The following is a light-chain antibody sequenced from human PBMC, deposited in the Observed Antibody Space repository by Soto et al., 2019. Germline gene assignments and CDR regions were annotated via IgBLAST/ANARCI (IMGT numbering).Light chain of an antibody. V-gene: IGLV3-27*01. CDR1: VLAKKY. CDR2: KDS. CDR3: YSAADNLYV. J-gene: IGLJ1*01. Sequence: SYELTQPSSVSVSPGQTARITCSGDVLAKKYARWFQQKPGQAPVLVIYKDSERPSGIPERFSGSSSGTTVTLTISGAQVEDEADYYCYSAADNLYVFGTGTKRTVL.